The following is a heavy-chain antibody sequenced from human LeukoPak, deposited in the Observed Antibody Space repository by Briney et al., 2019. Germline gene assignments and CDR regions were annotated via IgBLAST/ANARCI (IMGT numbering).Heavy chain of an antibody. D-gene: IGHD3-22*01. CDR2: ISAYNVNT. V-gene: IGHV1-18*01. Sequence: ASVKVSCKASGYTFTGYDISWVRQAPGQGLEWMGWISAYNVNTNYAQKLQGRVTLTTDTSTSTAYMDLRSLRSDDTAVYYCARAPGPYYYDSSGQIPEAFDIWGQGTMVTVSS. CDR3: ARAPGPYYYDSSGQIPEAFDI. CDR1: GYTFTGYD. J-gene: IGHJ3*02.